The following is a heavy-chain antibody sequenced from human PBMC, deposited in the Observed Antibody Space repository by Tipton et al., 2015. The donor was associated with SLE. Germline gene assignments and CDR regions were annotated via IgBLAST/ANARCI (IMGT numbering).Heavy chain of an antibody. D-gene: IGHD1-14*01. CDR1: GGSISNYY. Sequence: TLSLTCTVSGGSISNYYWSWIRQPPGKGLEWIGYIFYSGSTNFNPSLKSRVTISLDTSKNQFSLKLSSVTAADTAVYYCARDNLARGAFDIWGQGTMVTVSS. V-gene: IGHV4-59*01. J-gene: IGHJ3*02. CDR3: ARDNLARGAFDI. CDR2: IFYSGST.